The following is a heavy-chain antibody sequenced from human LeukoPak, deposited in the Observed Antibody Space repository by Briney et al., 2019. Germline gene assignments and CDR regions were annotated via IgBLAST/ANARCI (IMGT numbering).Heavy chain of an antibody. J-gene: IGHJ4*02. V-gene: IGHV3-53*01. CDR3: AKDGGGSYSYFDY. D-gene: IGHD1-26*01. Sequence: GGSLRLSCAAFGLTVSGNYMSWVRQAPGKGLEWVSVLYSDGGTYYADSVKGRFSISRDTSKNTLYLQMNSLRAEDTAVYYCAKDGGGSYSYFDYWGQGTLVTVSS. CDR1: GLTVSGNY. CDR2: LYSDGGT.